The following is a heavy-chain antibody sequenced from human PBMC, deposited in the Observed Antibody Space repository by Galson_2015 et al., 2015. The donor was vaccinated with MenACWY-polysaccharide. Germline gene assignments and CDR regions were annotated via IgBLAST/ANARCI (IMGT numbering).Heavy chain of an antibody. CDR2: INSDGTT. CDR1: GFTLSNYW. D-gene: IGHD2-21*02. V-gene: IGHV3-74*01. CDR3: VRNGGDCGSDSCYRWFDT. J-gene: IGHJ5*02. Sequence: SLRLSCAVSGFTLSNYWMHWVRQAPGKGLIWVSRINSDGTTSYADSMKGRFTISRDSAKNTLYLQMNSLRAEDTAVYYCVRNGGDCGSDSCYRWFDTWGLGTLVTVSS.